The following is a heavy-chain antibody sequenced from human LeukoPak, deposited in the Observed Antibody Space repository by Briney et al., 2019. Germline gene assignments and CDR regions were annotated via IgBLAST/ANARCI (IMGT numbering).Heavy chain of an antibody. V-gene: IGHV5-51*01. CDR3: ARQYRLSYNWFDP. CDR2: IYPGDSDT. CDR1: GYSFSTYW. D-gene: IGHD3-16*02. J-gene: IGHJ5*02. Sequence: GESLKISCKASGYSFSTYWIGWVRQMPEKGLEWMGIIYPGDSDTRYSPSFQGQVTISADKSISVAYPQWSSLKASDTAMYYCARQYRLSYNWFDPWGQGTLVTVSS.